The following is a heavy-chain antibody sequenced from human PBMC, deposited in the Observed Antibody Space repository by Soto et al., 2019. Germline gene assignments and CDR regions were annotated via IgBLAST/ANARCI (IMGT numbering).Heavy chain of an antibody. CDR3: AKTSNGYPYYFDF. Sequence: GGSLRLSCAGSGFTFRWFGMNWVRQSPGKGLEWVSTIDFIGTSTYYADSVKGRFTISRDNSRNTLYLQMNSLRAEDTAVYYCAKTSNGYPYYFDFWGQGALVTVSS. V-gene: IGHV3-23*01. CDR1: GFTFRWFG. J-gene: IGHJ4*02. CDR2: IDFIGTST. D-gene: IGHD3-22*01.